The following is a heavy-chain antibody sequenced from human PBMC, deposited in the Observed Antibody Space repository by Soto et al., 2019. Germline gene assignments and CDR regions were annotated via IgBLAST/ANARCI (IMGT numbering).Heavy chain of an antibody. Sequence: PSETLSLTCAVYGGSFSGYYWSWIRQPPGKGLEWIGEINHSGSTNYNPSLKSRVTISVDTSKNQFSLKLSSVTAADTAVYYCARGCSSRWYRHGFDPWGQGTLVTVSS. D-gene: IGHD6-19*01. CDR2: INHSGST. CDR3: ARGCSSRWYRHGFDP. V-gene: IGHV4-34*01. J-gene: IGHJ5*02. CDR1: GGSFSGYY.